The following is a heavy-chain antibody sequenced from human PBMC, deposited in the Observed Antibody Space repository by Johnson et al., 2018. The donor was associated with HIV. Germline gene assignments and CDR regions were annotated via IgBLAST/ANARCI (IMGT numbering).Heavy chain of an antibody. CDR3: ARERHYYGSVRPRERQGDAFDI. J-gene: IGHJ3*02. Sequence: QVQLLESGGGLVKPGGSLRLSCAASGFTVSSNYMNWVRQAPGKGLEWVAVISYDGSNKYYADSVKGRFTISRDNSKNTLYLQMNSLRAEDTAVYFCARERHYYGSVRPRERQGDAFDIWGQGTVVTVSS. V-gene: IGHV3-30*03. CDR2: ISYDGSNK. D-gene: IGHD3-10*01. CDR1: GFTVSSNY.